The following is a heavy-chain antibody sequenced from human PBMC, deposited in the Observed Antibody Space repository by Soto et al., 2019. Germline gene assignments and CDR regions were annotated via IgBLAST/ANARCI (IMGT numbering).Heavy chain of an antibody. CDR3: ARWYRRNWFDP. CDR1: GGSFSGYY. CDR2: INHSGST. Sequence: SETLSLTCAVYGGSFSGYYWSWIRQPPGKGLEWIGEINHSGSTNYNPSLKSRVTISVDASKNQFSLKLSSVTAADTAVYYCARWYRRNWFDPWGQGTLVTVSS. J-gene: IGHJ5*02. D-gene: IGHD1-20*01. V-gene: IGHV4-34*01.